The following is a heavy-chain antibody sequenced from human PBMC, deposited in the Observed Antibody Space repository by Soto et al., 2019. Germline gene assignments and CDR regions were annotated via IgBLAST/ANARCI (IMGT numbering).Heavy chain of an antibody. V-gene: IGHV3-23*01. J-gene: IGHJ3*02. CDR3: AKGGAFYYYDSSGYSYDI. D-gene: IGHD3-22*01. Sequence: GGSLRLSCAASGFTFRSYAMSWVRQAPGKGLEWVSTISASGGSTDYADSVKGRFTISRDNSKSTLYLQMNSLRAEDTAVYYCAKGGAFYYYDSSGYSYDIWGQGTMVTVS. CDR2: ISASGGST. CDR1: GFTFRSYA.